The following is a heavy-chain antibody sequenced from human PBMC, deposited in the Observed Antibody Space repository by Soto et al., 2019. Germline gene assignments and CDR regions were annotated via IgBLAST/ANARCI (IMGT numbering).Heavy chain of an antibody. J-gene: IGHJ5*02. CDR2: IIPILGIA. Sequence: QVQLVQSGAEVKKPGSSVKVSCKASGGTFSNYTISWVRQAPGQGLKWMGRIIPILGIANYAQKFQGRVTITADKSTSTADMGRSRLRSEDTAVYYCARGGDYATNWFDPWGQGTLVTVSS. CDR1: GGTFSNYT. CDR3: ARGGDYATNWFDP. V-gene: IGHV1-69*02. D-gene: IGHD4-17*01.